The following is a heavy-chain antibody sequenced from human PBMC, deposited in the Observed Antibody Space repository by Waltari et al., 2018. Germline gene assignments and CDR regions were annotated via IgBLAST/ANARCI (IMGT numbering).Heavy chain of an antibody. J-gene: IGHJ6*03. CDR1: GGSFSGSY. V-gene: IGHV4-34*01. D-gene: IGHD2-21*01. Sequence: QVQLQQWGAGLLKPSETLSLTCAVYGGSFSGSYWSWIRQPPGKGLEWIGEINHSGSTNYNPSLKSRVTISVDTSKNQFSLKLSSVTAADTAVYYCARGVIATYYYYYYYMDVWGKGTTVTVSS. CDR2: INHSGST. CDR3: ARGVIATYYYYYYYMDV.